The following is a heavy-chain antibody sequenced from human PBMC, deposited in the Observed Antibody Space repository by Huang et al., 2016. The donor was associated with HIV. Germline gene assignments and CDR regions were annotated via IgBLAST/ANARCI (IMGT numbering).Heavy chain of an antibody. D-gene: IGHD3-22*01. V-gene: IGHV3-21*01. Sequence: EVQLVESGGGLVKPGGSLRLSCAASGFTFSSYSMNWVRQAQGKGVEGVSYISSSSNYIYYADSMKGRFTISRDNAKNSLYLQMNSLRAEDTAVYYCAKGEHYDTSGPPSYHYGMDVWGQGTTVTVSS. CDR3: AKGEHYDTSGPPSYHYGMDV. J-gene: IGHJ6*02. CDR2: ISSSSNYI. CDR1: GFTFSSYS.